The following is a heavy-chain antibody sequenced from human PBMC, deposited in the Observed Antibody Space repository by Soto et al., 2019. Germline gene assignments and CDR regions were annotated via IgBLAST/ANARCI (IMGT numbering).Heavy chain of an antibody. CDR2: IYPGDSDT. Sequence: GESLKISCKGSGYSFSSYWSGWVRQMPGKGLEWMGIIYPGDSDTRYSPSFQGQVTISADKSISTAYLQWSSLKASDTAMYYCARLWGSYSSSYYYYYGMDVWGQGTTVTVSS. CDR3: ARLWGSYSSSYYYYYGMDV. V-gene: IGHV5-51*01. CDR1: GYSFSSYW. D-gene: IGHD6-6*01. J-gene: IGHJ6*02.